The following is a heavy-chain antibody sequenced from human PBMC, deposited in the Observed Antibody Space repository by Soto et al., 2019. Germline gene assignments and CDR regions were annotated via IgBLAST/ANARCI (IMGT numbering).Heavy chain of an antibody. CDR2: IYYSGGT. Sequence: PSETLSLTCTVSGGSISSSSYYWGWIRQPPGKGLEWIGSIYYSGGTYYNPSLKSRVTISVDTSKNQFSLKLSSVTAADTAVYYCARLSLPYYYDSSGLDYWGQGTLVTVSS. J-gene: IGHJ4*02. CDR1: GGSISSSSYY. CDR3: ARLSLPYYYDSSGLDY. V-gene: IGHV4-39*01. D-gene: IGHD3-22*01.